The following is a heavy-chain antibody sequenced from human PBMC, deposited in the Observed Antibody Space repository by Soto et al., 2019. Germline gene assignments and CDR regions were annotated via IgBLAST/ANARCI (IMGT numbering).Heavy chain of an antibody. Sequence: GGSLRLSCAASGFTFSSYSMNWVRQATGKGLEWVSYISSSSSTIYYADSVKGRFTISRDNAKNSLYLQMNSLRAEDTAVYYCARLSIAARPPFDYWGQGTLVTVSS. J-gene: IGHJ4*02. CDR3: ARLSIAARPPFDY. CDR2: ISSSSSTI. CDR1: GFTFSSYS. V-gene: IGHV3-48*01. D-gene: IGHD6-6*01.